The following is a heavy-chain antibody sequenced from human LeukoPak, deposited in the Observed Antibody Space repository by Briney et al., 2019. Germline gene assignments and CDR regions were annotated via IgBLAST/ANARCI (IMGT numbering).Heavy chain of an antibody. CDR3: AKEAFDY. CDR2: IYPRDGST. CDR1: GYTFTSYD. Sequence: ASVKVSCKASGYTFTSYDINWVRQAPGQGLEWMGMIYPRDGSTSYAQKFQGRVTVTRDTSTSTVHMELSGLRSEDTAVYYCAKEAFDYWGQGTLVTVSS. J-gene: IGHJ4*02. V-gene: IGHV1-46*01.